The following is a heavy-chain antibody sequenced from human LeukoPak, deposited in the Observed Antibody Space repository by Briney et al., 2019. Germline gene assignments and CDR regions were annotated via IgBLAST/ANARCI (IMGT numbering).Heavy chain of an antibody. Sequence: ASVKVSCKASGYTFGSYSINWVRLAPGQGLAWLGWVNTYSGDTKYSQKFQGRVTLTTDSSTGTAYMELTRLRSDDTAIYFCARGRAAADDFDLWGQGTPVTVSS. CDR3: ARGRAAADDFDL. V-gene: IGHV1-18*01. J-gene: IGHJ4*02. CDR2: VNTYSGDT. CDR1: GYTFGSYS. D-gene: IGHD6-13*01.